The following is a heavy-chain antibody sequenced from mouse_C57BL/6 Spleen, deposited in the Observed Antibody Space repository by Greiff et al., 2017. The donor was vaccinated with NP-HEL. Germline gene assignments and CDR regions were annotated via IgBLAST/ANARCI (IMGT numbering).Heavy chain of an antibody. CDR3: TIPDYGNGVAY. V-gene: IGHV1-15*01. Sequence: QVQLQQSGAELVRPGASVTLSCKASGYTFTDYEMHWVKQTPVHGLEWIGAIDPETGGTAYNQKFKGKAILTADKSSSTAYMELRSLTSEDSAVFYCTIPDYGNGVAYWGQGTLVTVAA. CDR2: IDPETGGT. CDR1: GYTFTDYE. J-gene: IGHJ3*01. D-gene: IGHD1-1*01.